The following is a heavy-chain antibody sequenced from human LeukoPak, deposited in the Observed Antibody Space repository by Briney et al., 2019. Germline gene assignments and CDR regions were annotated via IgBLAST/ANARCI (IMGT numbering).Heavy chain of an antibody. J-gene: IGHJ4*02. CDR2: ISAGGGST. CDR3: AKWGDYDVLTGYYVSDY. D-gene: IGHD3-9*01. CDR1: GFTFSTYG. V-gene: IGHV3-23*01. Sequence: GGSLRLSCTASGFTFSTYGMSWVRQDPGKGLEWVSAISAGGGSTYYADSVKGRFTISRDNSKNTVFLQMNSLRAEDTAVYYCAKWGDYDVLTGYYVSDYWGQGTLVTVSS.